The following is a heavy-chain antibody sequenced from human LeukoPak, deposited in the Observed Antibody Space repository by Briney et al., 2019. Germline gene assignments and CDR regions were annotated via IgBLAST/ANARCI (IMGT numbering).Heavy chain of an antibody. CDR2: ICGSTI. Sequence: GGSLRLSCAASGFAFSSYSMNWVRQAPGKGLEWVSYICGSTIYYADSVKGRFTISRDNAKNSLYLQMSSLRDEDTALYYCARDLAYAFDYWGQGALVTVSS. D-gene: IGHD4-17*01. J-gene: IGHJ4*02. CDR3: ARDLAYAFDY. CDR1: GFAFSSYS. V-gene: IGHV3-48*02.